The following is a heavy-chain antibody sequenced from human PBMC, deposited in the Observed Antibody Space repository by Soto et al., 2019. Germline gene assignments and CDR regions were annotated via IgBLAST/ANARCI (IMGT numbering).Heavy chain of an antibody. Sequence: QVQLVQSGAEVKKPGSSVKVSCKASGGTFSSYAISWVRQAPGQGLEWMGGIIPIFGTANYAQKFQGRVTITADESTSTAYMALSSLRSEDTAVYYCARARAYYYGSGSYYYYYGMDVWGQGTTVTVSS. D-gene: IGHD3-10*01. CDR2: IIPIFGTA. J-gene: IGHJ6*02. CDR3: ARARAYYYGSGSYYYYYGMDV. V-gene: IGHV1-69*01. CDR1: GGTFSSYA.